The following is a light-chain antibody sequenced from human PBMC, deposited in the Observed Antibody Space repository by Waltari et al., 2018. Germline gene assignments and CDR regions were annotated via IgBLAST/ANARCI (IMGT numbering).Light chain of an antibody. J-gene: IGLJ3*02. CDR3: SSYTSNNIWV. CDR2: DVS. V-gene: IGLV2-14*01. Sequence: QSALTQPASVSGSPGQSITISCTGTSSDVGGYNYVSWYQQHPGNAPKFMIYDVSQRPPVVFNFFSGSKSGNTASLTISGLQAEYEADYYCSSYTSNNIWVFGGGTKLTVL. CDR1: SSDVGGYNY.